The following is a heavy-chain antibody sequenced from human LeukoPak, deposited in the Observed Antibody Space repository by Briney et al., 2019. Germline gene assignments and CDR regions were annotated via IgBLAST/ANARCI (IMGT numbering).Heavy chain of an antibody. CDR2: IYHSGST. Sequence: TSETLSLTCAVSGYSISSGYYWGWIRQPPGQGLECIGSIYHSGSTYYNPSVKSRVTISVDTSKNQFSLKLSSVTAADTAVYYCARICSSTSCYTSTTDYWGQGTLVTVSS. D-gene: IGHD2-2*02. V-gene: IGHV4-38-2*01. CDR3: ARICSSTSCYTSTTDY. J-gene: IGHJ4*02. CDR1: GYSISSGYY.